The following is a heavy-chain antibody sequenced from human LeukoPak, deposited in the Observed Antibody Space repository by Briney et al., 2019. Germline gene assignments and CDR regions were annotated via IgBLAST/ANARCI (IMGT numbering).Heavy chain of an antibody. J-gene: IGHJ4*02. CDR1: GLTFSNYG. V-gene: IGHV3-30*02. CDR3: ARDVSLDF. CDR2: IRYDGRNK. Sequence: GGSLGLSCAAAGLTFSNYGMHWVRQAPGKGLQWVAYIRYDGRNKYSADPVKGRFTIYRDNSKSTLYLQMNSLRPEDTAVYYCARDVSLDFWGQGTLVTVSS.